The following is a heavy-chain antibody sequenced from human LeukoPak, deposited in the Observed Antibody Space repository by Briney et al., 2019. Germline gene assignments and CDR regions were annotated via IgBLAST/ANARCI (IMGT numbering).Heavy chain of an antibody. CDR3: AKDSGYDSSFDY. CDR2: ISGSGGST. CDR1: GFTVSSNY. Sequence: GGSLRLSCAASGFTVSSNYMNWVRQAPGKGLEWVSAISGSGGSTYYADSVKGRFTISRDNSKNTLYLQMNSLRAEDTAVYYCAKDSGYDSSFDYWGQGTLVTVSS. D-gene: IGHD5-12*01. J-gene: IGHJ4*02. V-gene: IGHV3-23*01.